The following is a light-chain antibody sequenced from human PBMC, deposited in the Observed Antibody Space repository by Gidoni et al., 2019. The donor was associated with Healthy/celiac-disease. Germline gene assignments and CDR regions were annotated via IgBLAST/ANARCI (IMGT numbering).Light chain of an antibody. Sequence: QSALTQPASVSGSPGQPITISCTGTSSDVGGYNYVSWYQQHPDKAPKLMIFEVSSRPSGVSNRFSGSKSGNTASLTISGLQAEDEADYYCSSYTSSGILYVFGTGTEVTVL. CDR1: SSDVGGYNY. CDR2: EVS. V-gene: IGLV2-14*01. CDR3: SSYTSSGILYV. J-gene: IGLJ1*01.